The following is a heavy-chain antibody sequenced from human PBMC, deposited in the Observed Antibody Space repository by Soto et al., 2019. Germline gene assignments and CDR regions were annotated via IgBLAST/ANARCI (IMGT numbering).Heavy chain of an antibody. CDR1: GGSISSSSYY. CDR2: IYYSGST. CDR3: ARTPVYGDYMGSPFDY. D-gene: IGHD4-17*01. Sequence: QLQLQESGPGLVKPSETLSLTCTVSGGSISSSSYYWGWIRQPPGKGLEWIGSIYYSGSTYYNPSLTSRVTLSVDTSKPQFSLKLSSVTAADTAVYYCARTPVYGDYMGSPFDYWGQGTLVTVSS. V-gene: IGHV4-39*01. J-gene: IGHJ4*02.